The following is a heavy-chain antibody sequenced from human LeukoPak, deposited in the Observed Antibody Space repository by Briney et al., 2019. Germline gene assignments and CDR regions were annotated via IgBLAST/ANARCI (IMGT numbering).Heavy chain of an antibody. Sequence: PGGSLRLSCAASGITFSSYGMHWVRQAPGKGLEWVAVISYDGSNKYFADSVKGRFTISRDNPKNTLYLQMNSLRAEDTAVYYCAKSTTVTSQQRGYFDYWGQGTLVTVSS. CDR1: GITFSSYG. V-gene: IGHV3-30*18. CDR3: AKSTTVTSQQRGYFDY. D-gene: IGHD4-11*01. J-gene: IGHJ4*02. CDR2: ISYDGSNK.